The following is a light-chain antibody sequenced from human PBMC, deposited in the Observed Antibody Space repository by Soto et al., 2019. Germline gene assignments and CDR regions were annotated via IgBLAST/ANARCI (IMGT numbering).Light chain of an antibody. Sequence: DIQMTQSPSSLSASVGDRVTITCRASQSISSYLNWYQQKPGTAPKLLIYAASSLQSGVPARFSGSGSGTDFTLTISSLQPEDFATYYCQHSYSAPPFTFGPGTKVDIK. CDR3: QHSYSAPPFT. J-gene: IGKJ3*01. CDR2: AAS. V-gene: IGKV1-39*01. CDR1: QSISSY.